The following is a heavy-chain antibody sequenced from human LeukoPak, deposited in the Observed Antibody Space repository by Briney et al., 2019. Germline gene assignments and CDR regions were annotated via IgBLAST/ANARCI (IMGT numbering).Heavy chain of an antibody. CDR3: AKYRHDCTRTSCYFLDDAFDI. V-gene: IGHV3-23*01. Sequence: GGSLRLSCAASGFTFNTYAMSWVRQAPGKGLEWVSTISSSGGSTYYADSVKGRFTFSRDNSKNTLYLQMNSLRAEDTAVYYCAKYRHDCTRTSCYFLDDAFDIWGQGTTVTVSS. CDR2: ISSSGGST. J-gene: IGHJ3*02. CDR1: GFTFNTYA. D-gene: IGHD2-2*01.